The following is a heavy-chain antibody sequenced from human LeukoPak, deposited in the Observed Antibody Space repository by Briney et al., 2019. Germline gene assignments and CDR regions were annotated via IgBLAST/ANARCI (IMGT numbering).Heavy chain of an antibody. CDR1: GFSFSSYA. CDR2: ISSNGGST. J-gene: IGHJ3*02. Sequence: GGSLRLSCAASGFSFSSYAMHWVRQAPGKGLEYVSAISSNGGSTYYANSVKGRFTISRDNSKNTLYLQMGSLRVEDMAVYYCARDPLPSGSWSGAFDIWGQGTMVTVSS. D-gene: IGHD6-13*01. CDR3: ARDPLPSGSWSGAFDI. V-gene: IGHV3-64*01.